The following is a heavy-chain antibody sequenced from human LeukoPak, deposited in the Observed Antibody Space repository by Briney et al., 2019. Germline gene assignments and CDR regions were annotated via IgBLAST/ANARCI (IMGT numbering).Heavy chain of an antibody. Sequence: SGTLSLTCAVSGGSISSSNWWSWVRQPPGKGLEWIGYIYYSGSTNYNPSLKSRVTISVDTSKNQFSLKLSSVTAADTAVYYCARDKGIASAMDVWGQGTTVTVSS. J-gene: IGHJ6*02. CDR2: IYYSGST. CDR1: GGSISSSNW. CDR3: ARDKGIASAMDV. D-gene: IGHD6-13*01. V-gene: IGHV4-4*02.